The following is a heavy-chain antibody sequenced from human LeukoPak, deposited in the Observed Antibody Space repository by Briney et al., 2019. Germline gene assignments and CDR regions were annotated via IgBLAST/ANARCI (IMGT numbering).Heavy chain of an antibody. CDR1: GFTFSSYA. D-gene: IGHD2-2*02. V-gene: IGHV3-23*01. J-gene: IGHJ4*02. Sequence: PGGSLRLSCAASGFTFSSYAMSWVRQAPGKGLEWVSAISGSGGSTYYADSVKGRFTISRDNSKNTLYLHMNSVRAEDTAVYYCAKGGCSASCYSTYWAQGTLVTVSS. CDR2: ISGSGGST. CDR3: AKGGCSASCYSTY.